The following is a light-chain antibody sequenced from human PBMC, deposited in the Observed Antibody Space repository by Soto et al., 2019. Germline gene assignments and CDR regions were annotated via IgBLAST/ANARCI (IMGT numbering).Light chain of an antibody. Sequence: DIQMTQSPSTLSASVGDRVTITCRASQSISNWLAWYQQKPGKAPKLLIYKASSLESGAPSRFSGSGSGTEFSLTISSLQPDDFATYYCQQYNSGMYTFGQGTRLEIK. CDR3: QQYNSGMYT. V-gene: IGKV1-5*03. J-gene: IGKJ5*01. CDR2: KAS. CDR1: QSISNW.